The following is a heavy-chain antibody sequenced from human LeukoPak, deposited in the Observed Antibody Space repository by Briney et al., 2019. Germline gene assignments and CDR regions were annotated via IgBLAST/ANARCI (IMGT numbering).Heavy chain of an antibody. CDR3: ARPLSGSDSGYFQH. CDR1: GYTFTSYY. CDR2: LNPSSGST. D-gene: IGHD1-26*01. V-gene: IGHV1-46*01. Sequence: ASVKVSCKASGYTFTSYYMHWVRQAPGQGLEWMGILNPSSGSTNYAQKFQGRVTMTRDTSTRTVYMELSSLRSEDTAVYYCARPLSGSDSGYFQHWGQGTLVTVSS. J-gene: IGHJ1*01.